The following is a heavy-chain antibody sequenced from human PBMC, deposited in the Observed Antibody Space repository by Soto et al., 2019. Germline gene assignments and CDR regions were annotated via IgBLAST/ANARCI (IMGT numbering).Heavy chain of an antibody. J-gene: IGHJ6*02. CDR1: GGTFSSYT. V-gene: IGHV1-69*02. CDR2: IIPILGIA. CDR3: ARGSYDILTGYPPYGMDV. Sequence: QVQLVQSGAEVKEHGSSVKVSCKASGGTFSSYTISWVRQAPGQGLEWMGRIIPILGIANYAQKFQGRVTITADKSTSTDYMELSSLRSEDTAVYYCARGSYDILTGYPPYGMDVWGQGTTVTVSS. D-gene: IGHD3-9*01.